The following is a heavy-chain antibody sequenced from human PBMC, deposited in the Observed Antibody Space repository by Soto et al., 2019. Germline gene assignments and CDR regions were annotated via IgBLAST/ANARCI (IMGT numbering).Heavy chain of an antibody. CDR1: GFNFSNHW. CDR2: ITSDGKSK. Sequence: PGGSLRLSCAASGFNFSNHWMHWVRQRPGEGLVWVSRITSDGKSKAYAESVKGRFAISRDNAKNTLYLQMNGLTAEDTAVYYCARESGDWPLNWFDPWGLGTLFTVSS. J-gene: IGHJ5*02. CDR3: ARESGDWPLNWFDP. V-gene: IGHV3-74*01. D-gene: IGHD2-21*02.